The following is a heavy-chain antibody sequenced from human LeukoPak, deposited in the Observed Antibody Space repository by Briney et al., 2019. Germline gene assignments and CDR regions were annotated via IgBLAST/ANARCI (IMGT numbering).Heavy chain of an antibody. J-gene: IGHJ5*02. CDR3: TKELLFTAGGVIVH. V-gene: IGHV3-15*01. D-gene: IGHD3-16*01. CDR1: GLTFSDAW. Sequence: PGGSLRLSCGVSGLTFSDAWLTWVRQGPGKGLEWVGVIRSKVDGGTSDYATTGKGRFTISRDDSKNMLYLQMNVLKTEDTAIYYCTKELLFTAGGVIVHWGQGALVTVSS. CDR2: IRSKVDGGTS.